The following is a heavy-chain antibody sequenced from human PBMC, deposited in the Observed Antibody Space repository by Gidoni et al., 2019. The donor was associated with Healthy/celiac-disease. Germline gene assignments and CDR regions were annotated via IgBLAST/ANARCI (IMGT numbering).Heavy chain of an antibody. V-gene: IGHV1-2*02. D-gene: IGHD5-12*01. CDR2: INPNSGGT. J-gene: IGHJ6*02. CDR3: ASTGGYDYGYYYYYGMDV. Sequence: QVQLVQSGAEVKKPGASVTVSCKASGYTFTGYYMHWVRQAPGQGLEWMGWINPNSGGTNYAQKFQGRVTMTRDTSISTAYMELSRLRSDDTAVYYCASTGGYDYGYYYYYGMDVWGQGTTVTVSS. CDR1: GYTFTGYY.